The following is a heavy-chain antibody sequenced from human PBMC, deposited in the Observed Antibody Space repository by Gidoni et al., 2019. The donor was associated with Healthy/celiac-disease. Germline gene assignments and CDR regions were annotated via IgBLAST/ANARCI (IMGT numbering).Heavy chain of an antibody. Sequence: EVQLLESGGGLVQPGGSLRLPCAASGFTFRSYAMSWVRQAPGKGLAWVSAISGSGGSTYYADSVKGRFTISRDNSKNTLYLQMNSLRAEDTAVYYCAKLLGFGVVTPVDYWGQGTLVTVSS. V-gene: IGHV3-23*01. CDR3: AKLLGFGVVTPVDY. D-gene: IGHD3-3*01. CDR2: ISGSGGST. J-gene: IGHJ4*02. CDR1: GFTFRSYA.